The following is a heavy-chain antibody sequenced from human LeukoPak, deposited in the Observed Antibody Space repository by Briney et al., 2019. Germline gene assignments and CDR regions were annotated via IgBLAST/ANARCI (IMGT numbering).Heavy chain of an antibody. CDR3: ANDCSRTTCYLY. CDR2: MNSDGSTI. CDR1: GFIFSNSW. Sequence: QSGGSLRLSCAASGFIFSNSWVHWIRQAPGRGLVWVSRMNSDGSTINYGDSVRGRFTISRDNAKNSLYLQMNSLRAEDTAVYYCANDCSRTTCYLYWGQGTLVTVSS. V-gene: IGHV3-74*01. D-gene: IGHD2-2*01. J-gene: IGHJ4*02.